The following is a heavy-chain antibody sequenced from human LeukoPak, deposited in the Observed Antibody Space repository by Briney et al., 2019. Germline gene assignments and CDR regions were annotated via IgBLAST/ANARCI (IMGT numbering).Heavy chain of an antibody. Sequence: GGSLRLSCAASGFTFSSYSMNWVRQAPGRGLEWVSSISSSSSYIYYADSVKGRFTISRDNAKNSLYLQMNSLRAEDTAVYYCARGAAYGSGSYYKKGPSAFDIWGQGTMVTVSS. CDR3: ARGAAYGSGSYYKKGPSAFDI. J-gene: IGHJ3*02. CDR2: ISSSSSYI. D-gene: IGHD3-10*01. V-gene: IGHV3-21*01. CDR1: GFTFSSYS.